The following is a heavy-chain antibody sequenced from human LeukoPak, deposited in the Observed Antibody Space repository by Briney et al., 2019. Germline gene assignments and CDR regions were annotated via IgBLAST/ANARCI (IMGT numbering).Heavy chain of an antibody. Sequence: SVKVSCKAAGGTFSSYAISWVRQAPGQGLEWMGGIIPIFGTANYAQKFQGRVTITTDESTSTAYMELSSLRSEDTAVYYCARVIDFWSGYSVDYWGQGTLVTVSS. CDR1: GGTFSSYA. CDR3: ARVIDFWSGYSVDY. D-gene: IGHD3-3*01. J-gene: IGHJ4*02. V-gene: IGHV1-69*05. CDR2: IIPIFGTA.